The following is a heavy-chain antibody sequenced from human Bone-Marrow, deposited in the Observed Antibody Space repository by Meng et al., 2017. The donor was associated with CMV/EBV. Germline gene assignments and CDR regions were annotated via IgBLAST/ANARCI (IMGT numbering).Heavy chain of an antibody. Sequence: GESLKISCAASGFTFSSYSMNWVRQAPGKGLEWVSSISSSSSYIYYADSVKGRFTISRDNAKNSLYLQMNSLRAEDTAVYYCARTRFDIFFRGGPSYGMDVWGQGTTVTVSS. V-gene: IGHV3-21*01. D-gene: IGHD3-3*01. CDR1: GFTFSSYS. CDR3: ARTRFDIFFRGGPSYGMDV. J-gene: IGHJ6*02. CDR2: ISSSSSYI.